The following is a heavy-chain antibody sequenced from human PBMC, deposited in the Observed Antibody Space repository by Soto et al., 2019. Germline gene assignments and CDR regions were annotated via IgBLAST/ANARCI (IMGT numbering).Heavy chain of an antibody. J-gene: IGHJ4*02. CDR2: IIPILGIA. V-gene: IGHV1-69*04. CDR3: ARDPYYYDSSGYYYFDY. CDR1: GGTFSSYT. D-gene: IGHD3-22*01. Sequence: SVKVSCKASGGTFSSYTISWVRQAPGQGLEWMGRIIPILGIANYAQKFQGRVTITADKSTSTAYMELSSLRSEDTAVYYCARDPYYYDSSGYYYFDYWGQGTLVTVSS.